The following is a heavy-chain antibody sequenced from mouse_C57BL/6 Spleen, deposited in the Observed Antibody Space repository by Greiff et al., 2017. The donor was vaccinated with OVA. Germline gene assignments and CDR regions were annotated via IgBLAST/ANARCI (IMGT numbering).Heavy chain of an antibody. V-gene: IGHV1-75*01. Sequence: QVHVKQSGPELVKPGASVKISCKASGYTFTDYYINWVKQRPGQGLEWIGWIFPGSGSTYYNEKFKGKATLTVDKSSSTAYMLLSSLTSEDSAVYFCARSSTAQATYFDYWGQGTTLTVSS. CDR3: ARSSTAQATYFDY. D-gene: IGHD3-2*02. CDR2: IFPGSGST. J-gene: IGHJ2*01. CDR1: GYTFTDYY.